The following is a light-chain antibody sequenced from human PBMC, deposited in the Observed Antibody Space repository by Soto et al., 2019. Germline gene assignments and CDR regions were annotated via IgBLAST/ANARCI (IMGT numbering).Light chain of an antibody. CDR2: WAS. CDR1: QSLLYSSNNKNY. Sequence: DIVLTQSPDSLAVSLGERATIHCQSSQSLLYSSNNKNYFSGXXKKPGQPPKLLLYWASTREFGGPDRXSGXGYATDFTLTISSLQAEDVAVYYGQQYYSAPLTFGGGTKVDIK. CDR3: QQYYSAPLT. V-gene: IGKV4-1*01. J-gene: IGKJ4*01.